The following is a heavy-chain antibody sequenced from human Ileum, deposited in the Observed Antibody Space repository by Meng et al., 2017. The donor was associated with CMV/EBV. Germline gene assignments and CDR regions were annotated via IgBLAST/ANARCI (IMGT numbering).Heavy chain of an antibody. D-gene: IGHD3-10*01. Sequence: QGPLVQSGADVKKPGSSVRVSCKASGGTFTNYAIHWVRQAPGQGLEWMGGITPIFGTTNYAQKFHGRVTITADESTSTAYMELISLTFEDTAKYYCARVGNTLSVSYFDYWGQGTLVTVSS. CDR1: GGTFTNYA. V-gene: IGHV1-69*12. CDR3: ARVGNTLSVSYFDY. J-gene: IGHJ4*02. CDR2: ITPIFGTT.